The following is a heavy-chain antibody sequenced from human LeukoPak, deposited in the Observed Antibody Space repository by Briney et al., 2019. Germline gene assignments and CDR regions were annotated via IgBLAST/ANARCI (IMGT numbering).Heavy chain of an antibody. CDR3: ARRASSSGYYPGWFDP. D-gene: IGHD3-22*01. V-gene: IGHV5-51*01. CDR2: IYPGDSDT. J-gene: IGHJ5*02. CDR1: GYSFTSYW. Sequence: GESLKISCKGSGYSFTSYWIGWVRQMPGKGLEWMGIIYPGDSDTRYSPSFQGQVTISADKSISTAYLQWSSLKASDTAMYYCARRASSSGYYPGWFDPWGQGTLVTVSS.